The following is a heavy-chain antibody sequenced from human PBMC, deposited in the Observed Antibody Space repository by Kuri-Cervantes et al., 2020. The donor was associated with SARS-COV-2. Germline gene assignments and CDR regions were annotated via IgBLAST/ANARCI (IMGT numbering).Heavy chain of an antibody. D-gene: IGHD3-22*01. Sequence: ESLKISCAVYGGSFSGYYWSWIRQPPGKGLEWIGEINHSGSTNYNPSLKSRVTISVDTSKNQFSLKLSSVTAADTAVYYCARGRDYYDSSGYPDPEYFQHWGQGTLVTVSS. CDR3: ARGRDYYDSSGYPDPEYFQH. V-gene: IGHV4-34*01. CDR2: INHSGST. CDR1: GGSFSGYY. J-gene: IGHJ1*01.